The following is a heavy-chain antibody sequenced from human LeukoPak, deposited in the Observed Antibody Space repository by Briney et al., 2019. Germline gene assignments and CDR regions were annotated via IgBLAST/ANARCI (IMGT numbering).Heavy chain of an antibody. Sequence: GGSLRLSCAASGFTFSSYWMSWVRQAPGKGLEWVANIKQDGSEKYYVDSVKGRFTISRDNAKNSLYLQMNSLRAEDTAVYYCARDREYSPWKYYYYYMDVWGKGTTVTISS. V-gene: IGHV3-7*01. CDR2: IKQDGSEK. CDR3: ARDREYSPWKYYYYYMDV. CDR1: GFTFSSYW. D-gene: IGHD1-1*01. J-gene: IGHJ6*03.